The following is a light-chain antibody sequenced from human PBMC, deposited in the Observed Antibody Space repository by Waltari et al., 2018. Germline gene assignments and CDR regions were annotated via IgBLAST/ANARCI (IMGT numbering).Light chain of an antibody. Sequence: QPVLIQPPSASGTLGQRVTISCSGSSSNIGGNTVNWYQQFPGAAPKVFIYNINQRPSGVPVRFSGSKSGTSAPRASSGLQSEDEANYYCAAWDDSVNAWLFGGGAKLTVL. V-gene: IGLV1-44*01. CDR2: NIN. CDR3: AAWDDSVNAWL. CDR1: SSNIGGNT. J-gene: IGLJ3*02.